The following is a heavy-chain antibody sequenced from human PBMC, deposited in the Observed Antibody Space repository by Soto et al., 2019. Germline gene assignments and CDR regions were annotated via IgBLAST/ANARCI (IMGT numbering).Heavy chain of an antibody. J-gene: IGHJ4*02. D-gene: IGHD3-3*01. CDR2: INPNGGST. Sequence: ASVKVSCKASGYTFTGYYMHWVRPAPGQGLEWMGIINPNGGSTSYAQKFQGRVAMTRDTSTSTVYMELSSLRSEDTAVYYCARDYGFLEWLLLYWGQGTLVTVSS. CDR3: ARDYGFLEWLLLY. CDR1: GYTFTGYY. V-gene: IGHV1-46*01.